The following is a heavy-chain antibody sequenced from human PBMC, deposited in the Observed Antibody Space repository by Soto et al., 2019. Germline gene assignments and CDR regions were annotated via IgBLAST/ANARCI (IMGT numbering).Heavy chain of an antibody. CDR3: ARSYFGGVIGF. Sequence: SETLSLTCTVSGGSISSYYWSWIRQPPGKGLEWIGYIYYSGSTNYNPSLKSRVTISVDTSKNQFSLKLSSVTAADTAVYYCARSYFGGVIGFWGQGTLVTVSS. J-gene: IGHJ4*02. CDR1: GGSISSYY. V-gene: IGHV4-59*01. CDR2: IYYSGST. D-gene: IGHD3-16*02.